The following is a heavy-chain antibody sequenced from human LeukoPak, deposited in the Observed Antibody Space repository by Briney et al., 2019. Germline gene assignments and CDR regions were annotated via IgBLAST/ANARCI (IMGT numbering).Heavy chain of an antibody. V-gene: IGHV4-39*01. CDR1: GGSISSSSYY. CDR3: ASEGTSAGYYPPFDY. Sequence: PSETLSLTCTVSGGSISSSSYYWGWIRQPPGKGLERIGGIYYSGSTYYNPSLKSRVTISVDTSKNQFSLKLSSVTAADTAVYYCASEGTSAGYYPPFDYWGQGTLVTVSS. D-gene: IGHD3-10*01. CDR2: IYYSGST. J-gene: IGHJ4*02.